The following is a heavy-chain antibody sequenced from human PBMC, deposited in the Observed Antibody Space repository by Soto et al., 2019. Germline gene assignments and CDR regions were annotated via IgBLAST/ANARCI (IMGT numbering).Heavy chain of an antibody. CDR1: EFTFSGSA. V-gene: IGHV3-73*01. Sequence: EVQLVESGGGLVQPGGSLKLSCAASEFTFSGSAMHWVRQASGKGLEWVGRIRSKANSYATAYAASVKGRFTISRDDSKNTAYLQMNSLKTEDTAVYYCTGGIVATSPGDYWGQGTLVTVSS. J-gene: IGHJ4*02. CDR2: IRSKANSYAT. CDR3: TGGIVATSPGDY. D-gene: IGHD5-12*01.